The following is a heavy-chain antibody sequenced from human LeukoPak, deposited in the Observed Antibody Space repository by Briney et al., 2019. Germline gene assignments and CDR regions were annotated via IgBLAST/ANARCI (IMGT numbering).Heavy chain of an antibody. Sequence: GASVKVSCKASGYTFTGYYMHWVRQAPGQGLEWMGWINPNSGGTNYAQKFQGRVTMARDMSTSTVYMELSSLRSEDTAVYYCARGVWELIYYFDYWGQGTLVTVSS. V-gene: IGHV1-2*02. D-gene: IGHD1-26*01. CDR1: GYTFTGYY. J-gene: IGHJ4*02. CDR3: ARGVWELIYYFDY. CDR2: INPNSGGT.